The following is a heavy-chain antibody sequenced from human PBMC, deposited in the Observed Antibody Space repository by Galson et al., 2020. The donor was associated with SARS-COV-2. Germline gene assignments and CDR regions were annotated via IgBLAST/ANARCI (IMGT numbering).Heavy chain of an antibody. V-gene: IGHV3-23*01. Sequence: GGSLRLSCAASGFTFDDYAMHWVRQAPGKGLEWVSGISGSGGSTYYADSVKGRFTISRDNSKNTLYLQMNSLRAEDTAVYYCAKDSTYYDSSGYLNHAFDIWGQGTMVTVSS. CDR3: AKDSTYYDSSGYLNHAFDI. D-gene: IGHD3-22*01. CDR1: GFTFDDYA. CDR2: ISGSGGST. J-gene: IGHJ3*02.